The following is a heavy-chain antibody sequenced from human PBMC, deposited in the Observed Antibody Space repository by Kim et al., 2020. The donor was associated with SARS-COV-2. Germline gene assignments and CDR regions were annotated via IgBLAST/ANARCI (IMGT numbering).Heavy chain of an antibody. D-gene: IGHD6-13*01. CDR2: INHSGST. CDR1: GGSFSGYY. J-gene: IGHJ4*02. CDR3: ARVDSSSWYELDY. Sequence: SETLSLTCAVYGGSFSGYYWSWIRQPPGKGLEWIGEINHSGSTNYNPSLKSRVTISVDTSKNQFSLKLSSVTAADTAVYYCARVDSSSWYELDYWGQGNLVTVSS. V-gene: IGHV4-34*01.